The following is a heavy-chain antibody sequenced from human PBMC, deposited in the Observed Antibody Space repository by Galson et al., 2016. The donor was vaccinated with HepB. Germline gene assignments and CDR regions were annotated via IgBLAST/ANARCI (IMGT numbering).Heavy chain of an antibody. CDR2: IIPIFRTT. CDR1: GDTFSSYA. J-gene: IGHJ4*02. CDR3: ARPQREGGNYYSFDY. V-gene: IGHV1-69*13. Sequence: SVKVSCKASGDTFSSYALSWVRQAPGQGLEWMGRIIPIFRTTNYAQKFQGRVSITADESTSTAYMELSSLRSEDTAVYYCARPQREGGNYYSFDYWGQGTLVTVSS. D-gene: IGHD1-26*01.